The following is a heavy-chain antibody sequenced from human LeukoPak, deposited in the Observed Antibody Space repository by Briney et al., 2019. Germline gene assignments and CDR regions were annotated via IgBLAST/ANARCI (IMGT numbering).Heavy chain of an antibody. D-gene: IGHD3-3*01. J-gene: IGHJ3*02. V-gene: IGHV4-59*01. CDR3: ARGSRYDFWSGYHTDTTASDAFDI. Sequence: SETLSLTCTVSGGSISSYYWSWIRQPPGKGLEWIGYIYYSGSTNYNPSLKSRVTISVDTSKDQFSLKLSSVTAADTAVYYCARGSRYDFWSGYHTDTTASDAFDIWGQGTMVTVSS. CDR1: GGSISSYY. CDR2: IYYSGST.